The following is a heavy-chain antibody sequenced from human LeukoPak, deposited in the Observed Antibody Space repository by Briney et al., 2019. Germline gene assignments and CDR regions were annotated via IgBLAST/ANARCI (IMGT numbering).Heavy chain of an antibody. J-gene: IGHJ3*02. D-gene: IGHD1-26*01. V-gene: IGHV3-11*01. CDR3: ARESGTYSYGTFDI. Sequence: GGSLRLSCAASGFTVTDYYMTWIRQAPGKGLVWVSYISSSGNTIYYGDFVKGRFTISRDNAKNSLVLQMNSLRAEDTAVYYCARESGTYSYGTFDIWGLGTMVTVSS. CDR2: ISSSGNTI. CDR1: GFTVTDYY.